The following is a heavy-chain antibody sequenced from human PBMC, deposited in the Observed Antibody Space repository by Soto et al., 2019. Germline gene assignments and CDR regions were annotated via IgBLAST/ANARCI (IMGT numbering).Heavy chain of an antibody. CDR3: ARGTYGSGSYYNPTGAFDI. D-gene: IGHD3-10*01. J-gene: IGHJ3*02. CDR2: IYYSGST. Sequence: SETLSLTCTVSGGSISSSSYYWGWIRQPPGKGLEWIGSIYYSGSTYYNPSLKSRVTISVDTSKNQFSLKLSSVTAADTAVYYCARGTYGSGSYYNPTGAFDIWGQGTMVT. CDR1: GGSISSSSYY. V-gene: IGHV4-39*01.